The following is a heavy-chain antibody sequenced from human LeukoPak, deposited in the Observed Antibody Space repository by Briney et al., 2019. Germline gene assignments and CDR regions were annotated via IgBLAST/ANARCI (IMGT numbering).Heavy chain of an antibody. V-gene: IGHV3-30-3*01. D-gene: IGHD6-13*01. CDR2: ISYDGSNK. J-gene: IGHJ4*02. CDR3: ARDGIAAADYYFDY. Sequence: GGSLRLSCAASGFTFSSYAMHWVRQAPGKGLERVAVISYDGSNKYYADSVKGRFIISRDNSKNTLYLQMNRLRAEDTAVYYCARDGIAAADYYFDYWGQGTLVTVSS. CDR1: GFTFSSYA.